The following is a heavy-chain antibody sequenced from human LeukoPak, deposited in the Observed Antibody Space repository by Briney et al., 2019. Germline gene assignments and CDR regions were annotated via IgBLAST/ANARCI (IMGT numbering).Heavy chain of an antibody. J-gene: IGHJ6*02. Sequence: ASVKVSCKASGYTFTSYYMHWVRQAPGQGLEWMGKINPSGGSTRYAQKFQGRVTMTSDTSTSTVYMELSSLRSEDTAVYYCARDRLLRLQYGMDVWGQGTTVTVSS. CDR2: INPSGGST. CDR3: ARDRLLRLQYGMDV. V-gene: IGHV1-46*01. D-gene: IGHD2/OR15-2a*01. CDR1: GYTFTSYY.